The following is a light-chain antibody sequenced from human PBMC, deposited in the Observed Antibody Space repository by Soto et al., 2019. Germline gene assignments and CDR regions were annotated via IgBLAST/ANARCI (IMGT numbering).Light chain of an antibody. Sequence: DIQMTQSPSTLSASVGDRVTITCRASQSISSWLAWYQQKPGKAPKLLIYDASSLESGVPSRFSGSGSGREFTLPISSLQPDDFASYYCQQYNSYSPDTFGQGTKLDIK. CDR2: DAS. J-gene: IGKJ2*01. CDR1: QSISSW. CDR3: QQYNSYSPDT. V-gene: IGKV1-5*01.